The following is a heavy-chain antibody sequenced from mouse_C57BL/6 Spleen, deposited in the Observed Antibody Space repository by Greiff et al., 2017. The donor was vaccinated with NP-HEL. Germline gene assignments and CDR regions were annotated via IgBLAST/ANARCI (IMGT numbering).Heavy chain of an antibody. CDR3: ARHGRLLTGYFDV. D-gene: IGHD4-1*01. CDR1: GFTFSSYG. J-gene: IGHJ1*03. V-gene: IGHV5-6*01. CDR2: ISSGGSYT. Sequence: EVQRVESGGDLVKPGGSLKLSCAASGFTFSSYGMSWVRQTPDKRLEWVATISSGGSYTYYPDSVKGRFTISRDNAKNTLYLQMSSLKSEDTAMYYCARHGRLLTGYFDVWGTGTTVTVSS.